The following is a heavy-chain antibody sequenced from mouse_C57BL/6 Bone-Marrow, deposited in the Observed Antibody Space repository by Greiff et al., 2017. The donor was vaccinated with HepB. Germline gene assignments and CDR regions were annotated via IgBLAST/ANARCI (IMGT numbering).Heavy chain of an antibody. Sequence: QVQLKQPGAELVKPGASVKLSCKASGYTFTSYWITWVKQRPGQGLEWIGDIYPGSGSTNYNEKFKSKATLTVDTSSSTAYMQLSSLTSEDSAVYYCARVYYAMDYWGQGTSVTVSS. V-gene: IGHV1-55*01. CDR1: GYTFTSYW. J-gene: IGHJ4*01. CDR2: IYPGSGST. CDR3: ARVYYAMDY.